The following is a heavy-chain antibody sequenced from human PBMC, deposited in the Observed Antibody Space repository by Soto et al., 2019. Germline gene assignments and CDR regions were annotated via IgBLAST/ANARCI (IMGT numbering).Heavy chain of an antibody. D-gene: IGHD6-13*01. CDR1: AFTFSDHA. J-gene: IGHJ5*02. V-gene: IGHV3-23*01. CDR2: ITGSGGST. Sequence: EVQLLESGGDLVQPGGSLRLSCAASAFTFSDHAMSWVRQAPGQGLEWVSSITGSGGSTFYADSVQGRFTISRDNSKNTLYLRMNSLRVEDTALYYCAAYSNSEPGWFDPWGQGPLVTVSA. CDR3: AAYSNSEPGWFDP.